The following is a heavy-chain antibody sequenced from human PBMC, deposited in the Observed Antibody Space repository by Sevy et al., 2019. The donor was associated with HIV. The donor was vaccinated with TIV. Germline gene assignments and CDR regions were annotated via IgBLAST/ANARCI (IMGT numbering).Heavy chain of an antibody. V-gene: IGHV3-30*18. CDR3: AKDLDYFDSSAGPSSLIYNYYYGLED. Sequence: GGSLRLSCAASGFTFSSYGMHWVRQAPGKGLEWVAVISYDGSNKYYADSVKGRFTISRDNSKNTLYLQMNSLRAEDTAVYYCAKDLDYFDSSAGPSSLIYNYYYGLEDWGPGTTVTVSS. D-gene: IGHD3-22*01. CDR1: GFTFSSYG. CDR2: ISYDGSNK. J-gene: IGHJ6*02.